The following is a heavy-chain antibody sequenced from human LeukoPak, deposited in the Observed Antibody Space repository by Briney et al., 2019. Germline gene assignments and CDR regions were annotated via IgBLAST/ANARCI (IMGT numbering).Heavy chain of an antibody. CDR1: GFIFSSNA. J-gene: IGHJ4*02. CDR3: AKDRSIAVASTTAFDY. V-gene: IGHV3-23*01. D-gene: IGHD6-19*01. CDR2: ISGSGGST. Sequence: GGSLRLSCAVSGFIFSSNAMSWVRQAPGKGLEWVSGISGSGGSTHYADSVKGRFTISRDNSKNTLYLQVNSLRVEDTALYYCAKDRSIAVASTTAFDYWGQGTLVTVSS.